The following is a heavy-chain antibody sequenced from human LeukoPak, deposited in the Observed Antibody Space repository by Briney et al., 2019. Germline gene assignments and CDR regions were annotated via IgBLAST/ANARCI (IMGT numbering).Heavy chain of an antibody. D-gene: IGHD6-19*01. J-gene: IGHJ3*02. V-gene: IGHV1-18*01. CDR1: GYTFTSYG. CDR2: ISAYYGNT. Sequence: ASVNVSCKASGYTFTSYGISWVRQAPGQGLEWMGWISAYYGNTNYAQKLQGRVTMTTDTSTSTAYMELRSLRSDDTAVYYCARDHELYSSGWYPNPDDAFDIWGQGTMVTVSS. CDR3: ARDHELYSSGWYPNPDDAFDI.